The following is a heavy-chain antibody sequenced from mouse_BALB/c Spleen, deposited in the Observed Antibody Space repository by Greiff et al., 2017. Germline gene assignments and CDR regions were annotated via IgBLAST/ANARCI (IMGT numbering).Heavy chain of an antibody. CDR1: GYTFTDYE. J-gene: IGHJ4*01. D-gene: IGHD2-2*01. Sequence: QVQLQQSGAELVRPGASVTLSCKASGYTFTDYEMHWVKQTPVHGLEWIGAIDPETGGTAYNQKFKGKATLTADKSSSTAYMELRSLTSEDSAVYCCTRTGNDVAMDYWGQGTSVTVSS. CDR3: TRTGNDVAMDY. V-gene: IGHV1-15*01. CDR2: IDPETGGT.